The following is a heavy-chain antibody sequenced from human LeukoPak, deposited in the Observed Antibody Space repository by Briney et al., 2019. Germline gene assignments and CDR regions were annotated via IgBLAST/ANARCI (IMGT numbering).Heavy chain of an antibody. D-gene: IGHD3-10*01. CDR3: ARGGRGGSGSYYNEIGY. Sequence: ASVKVSCKASGYTFTSYDINWVRQATGQGLEWMGWMNPNSGNTGYAQKFQGRVTMTRNTSISTAYMELSSLGSEDTAVYYCARGGRGGSGSYYNEIGYWGQGTLVTVSS. J-gene: IGHJ4*02. CDR1: GYTFTSYD. V-gene: IGHV1-8*01. CDR2: MNPNSGNT.